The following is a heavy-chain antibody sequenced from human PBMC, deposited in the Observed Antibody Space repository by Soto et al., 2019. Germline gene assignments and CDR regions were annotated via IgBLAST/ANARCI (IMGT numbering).Heavy chain of an antibody. CDR3: ARGRPHQQLYLKF. Sequence: GASVNVSRKASGGTFSSYAISWVRQAPGQGLEWMGGIIPIFGTANYAQKFQGRVTITADESTSTAYMELSSLRSEDTAVYYCARGRPHQQLYLKFCGQGTLVTVSS. CDR1: GGTFSSYA. J-gene: IGHJ4*02. CDR2: IIPIFGTA. V-gene: IGHV1-69*01. D-gene: IGHD2-2*02.